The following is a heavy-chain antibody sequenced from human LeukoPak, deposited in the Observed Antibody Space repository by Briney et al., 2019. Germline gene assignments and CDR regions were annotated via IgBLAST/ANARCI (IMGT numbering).Heavy chain of an antibody. D-gene: IGHD2-15*01. J-gene: IGHJ1*01. V-gene: IGHV3-30-3*02. Sequence: PGGSLRLSCTASGFSFSDYAMHWVRQAPGKGLEWVAILSYDGKNIEYADSVKGRFTISRDNSKKALYLQMSSLRAEDTAVYYCAKTIAYCSGGSCRLYFQHWGQGTLVTVSS. CDR3: AKTIAYCSGGSCRLYFQH. CDR2: LSYDGKNI. CDR1: GFSFSDYA.